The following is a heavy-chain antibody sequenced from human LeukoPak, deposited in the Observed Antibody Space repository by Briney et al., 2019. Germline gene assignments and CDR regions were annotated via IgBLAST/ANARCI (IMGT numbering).Heavy chain of an antibody. D-gene: IGHD2-21*02. CDR3: AGETLRVTAFDI. CDR1: GFTLSSYS. V-gene: IGHV3-48*04. Sequence: GGSLRLSCAASGFTLSSYSMNWVRQAPGRGVEGVSYISSSSSTIYYADAVKGRFTISRDNAKNSLYLQMNILRAEDTAVYYCAGETLRVTAFDIWGQGTMVTVSS. CDR2: ISSSSSTI. J-gene: IGHJ3*02.